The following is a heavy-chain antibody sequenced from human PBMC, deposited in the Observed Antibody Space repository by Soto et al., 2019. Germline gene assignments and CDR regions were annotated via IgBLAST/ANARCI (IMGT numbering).Heavy chain of an antibody. J-gene: IGHJ4*02. CDR3: AIYPLGWQQLAHFDY. Sequence: GGSLILSCAASGFTFSSYAMSWVRQAPGKGLEWVSAISGSGGSTYYADSVKGRFTISRDNSKNTLYLQMNSLRAEDTAVYYCAIYPLGWQQLAHFDYWGQGTLVTVSS. CDR1: GFTFSSYA. D-gene: IGHD6-13*01. CDR2: ISGSGGST. V-gene: IGHV3-23*01.